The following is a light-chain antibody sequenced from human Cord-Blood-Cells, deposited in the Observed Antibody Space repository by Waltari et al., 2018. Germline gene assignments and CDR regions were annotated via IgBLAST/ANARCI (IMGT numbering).Light chain of an antibody. Sequence: DIVMTQSPLSLPVTPGEPASISCRSSQRLLHSNGYNYLDWYLQKPGQSPQLLIYLGSNRASGVPDSVSGKGAGTDFTLQISRVEAEYVGVYYCMQALQTFSFGQATPLEIK. CDR3: MQALQTFS. J-gene: IGKJ5*01. CDR2: LGS. V-gene: IGKV2-28*01. CDR1: QRLLHSNGYNY.